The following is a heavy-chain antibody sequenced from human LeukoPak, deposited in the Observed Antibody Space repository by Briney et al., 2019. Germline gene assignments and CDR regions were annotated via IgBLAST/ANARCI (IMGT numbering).Heavy chain of an antibody. J-gene: IGHJ4*02. CDR3: ARGGARQQLVENYFDY. V-gene: IGHV3-23*01. D-gene: IGHD6-13*01. CDR2: ISGSGPYT. CDR1: GFTFSSYA. Sequence: GGSLRLSCAASGFTFSSYAMSWVRQAPGKGLEWVSGISGSGPYTFYTDSVKGRFTISRDSSKNTLYLQMSSLRAEDTALYYCARGGARQQLVENYFDYWGQGTLVTVSS.